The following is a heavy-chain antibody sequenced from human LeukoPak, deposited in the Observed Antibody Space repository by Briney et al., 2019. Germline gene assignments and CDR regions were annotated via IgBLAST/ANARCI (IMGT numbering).Heavy chain of an antibody. V-gene: IGHV1-18*04. J-gene: IGHJ6*04. CDR1: CYTFTSYG. CDR3: ARDPGGGSLYYYYGMDV. D-gene: IGHD2-15*01. CDR2: ISAYNGNT. Sequence: ASVKVSCKASCYTFTSYGISWVRQAPGQGLEWMGWISAYNGNTNYAQKLQGRVTMTTDTSTSTAYMELRSLRSDDTAVYYCARDPGGGSLYYYYGMDVWGKGTTVTVSS.